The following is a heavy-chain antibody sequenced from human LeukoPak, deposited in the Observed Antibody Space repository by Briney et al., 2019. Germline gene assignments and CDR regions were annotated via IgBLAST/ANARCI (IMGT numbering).Heavy chain of an antibody. V-gene: IGHV3-43*02. J-gene: IGHJ5*02. D-gene: IGHD4-17*01. CDR3: AKDLGPSGAAWFDP. Sequence: GGSLRLSXVASGFTFDDYAMHWVRQAPGKGLEWVSLTSGDGDSTYYADSVKGRFTISRDNSKNSLYLQMNSLRTEDTALYYCAKDLGPSGAAWFDPWGQGNLVTVSS. CDR1: GFTFDDYA. CDR2: TSGDGDST.